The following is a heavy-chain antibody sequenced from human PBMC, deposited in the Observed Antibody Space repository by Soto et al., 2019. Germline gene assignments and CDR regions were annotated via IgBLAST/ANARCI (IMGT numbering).Heavy chain of an antibody. J-gene: IGHJ6*03. D-gene: IGHD3-10*01. CDR2: ISDSGGST. V-gene: IGHV3-23*01. CDR1: GFTFSNYA. CDR3: ANGWFGELTPYYYMDV. Sequence: EVQLLESGGGLVQPGGSLRVSCEASGFTFSNYAMTWVRQAPGRGLEWVSTISDSGGSTHYADSVKGRFTISRDNSKSTLYPHMNSLRAEDTAVYYCANGWFGELTPYYYMDVWGKGTTVTVSS.